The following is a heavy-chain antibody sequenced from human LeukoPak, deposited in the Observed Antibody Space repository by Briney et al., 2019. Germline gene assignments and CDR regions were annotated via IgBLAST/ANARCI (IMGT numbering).Heavy chain of an antibody. Sequence: GRSLRLSCAASGFTFSDYYMSWIRQAPGKGLGWVSYISRNSYTNYADSVKGRFTISRDNAKNSLYLQMASLRAEDTAVYYCARMGIAAVGAYYFDYWGQGTLVAVSS. CDR1: GFTFSDYY. CDR2: ISRNSYT. V-gene: IGHV3-11*06. D-gene: IGHD6-13*01. J-gene: IGHJ4*02. CDR3: ARMGIAAVGAYYFDY.